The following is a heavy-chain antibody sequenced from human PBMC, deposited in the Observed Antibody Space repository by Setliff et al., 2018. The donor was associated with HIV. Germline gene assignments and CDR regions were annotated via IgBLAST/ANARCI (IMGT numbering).Heavy chain of an antibody. CDR1: GGSISSNSW. CDR3: ARGGGYDRSGYYPFDY. D-gene: IGHD3-22*01. J-gene: IGHJ4*02. Sequence: SETLSLTCDVSGGSISSNSWWTWVRQPPGKGLEWIGQIYHGGSTNYNPSLKSRVTMSVDTSKNQFSLKLSSVTAADTAVYYCARGGGYDRSGYYPFDYWGQGTPVTVSS. V-gene: IGHV4-4*02. CDR2: IYHGGST.